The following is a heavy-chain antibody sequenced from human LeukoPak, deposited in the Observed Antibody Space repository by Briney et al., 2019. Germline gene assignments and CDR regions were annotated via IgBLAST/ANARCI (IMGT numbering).Heavy chain of an antibody. Sequence: GASVKVSCKASGGTFSSHAISWVRQAPGQGLEWMGGIIPIFGTANYAQKFQGRVTITADKSTSTAYMELSSLRSEDTAVYYCARETEGYCSSTSCPLKYWGQGTLVTVSS. CDR1: GGTFSSHA. J-gene: IGHJ4*02. CDR2: IIPIFGTA. V-gene: IGHV1-69*06. D-gene: IGHD2-2*01. CDR3: ARETEGYCSSTSCPLKY.